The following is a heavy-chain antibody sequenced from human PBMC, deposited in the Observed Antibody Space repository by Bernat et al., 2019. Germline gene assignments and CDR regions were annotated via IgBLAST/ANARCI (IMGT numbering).Heavy chain of an antibody. CDR1: GFTFSDYY. J-gene: IGHJ6*03. CDR2: ISSSSSYT. V-gene: IGHV3-11*05. CDR3: ARGTSTSAPYMDV. Sequence: QVQLVESGGGLVKPGGSLRLSCAASGFTFSDYYMSWIRQAPGNGLDWVLYISSSSSYTNYADSVKGRFTISRDNAKNSLYLQMNSLRAEDTAVYYCARGTSTSAPYMDVWGKGTTVTVSS.